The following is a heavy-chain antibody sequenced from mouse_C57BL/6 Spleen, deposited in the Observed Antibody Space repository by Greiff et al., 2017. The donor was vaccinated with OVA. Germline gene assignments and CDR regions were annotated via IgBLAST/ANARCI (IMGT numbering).Heavy chain of an antibody. CDR2: ISSGSSTI. D-gene: IGHD1-3*01. V-gene: IGHV5-17*01. CDR3: ARKSSPYYYAMDY. Sequence: EVKLVESGGGLVKPGGSLKLSCAASGFTFSDYGMHWVRQAPEKGLEWVAYISSGSSTIYYADTVKGRFTISRDNAKNTLFLQMTSLRSEDTAMYYCARKSSPYYYAMDYWGKGTSVTVSS. CDR1: GFTFSDYG. J-gene: IGHJ4*01.